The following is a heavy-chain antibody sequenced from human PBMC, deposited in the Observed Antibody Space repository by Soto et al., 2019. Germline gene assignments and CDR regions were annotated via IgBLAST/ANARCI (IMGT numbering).Heavy chain of an antibody. CDR3: ARGATVTQYDY. CDR2: GSYSGTT. D-gene: IGHD4-17*01. V-gene: IGHV4-61*01. Sequence: SETLSLTCTVSGVSVSSGSFYWAWIRQPPGKGLEWIGFGSYSGTTNYKTSLKSRVTISVDTSRSQISLKVSSLTAADTAVYYCARGATVTQYDYWGQGTLVTVSS. CDR1: GVSVSSGSFY. J-gene: IGHJ4*02.